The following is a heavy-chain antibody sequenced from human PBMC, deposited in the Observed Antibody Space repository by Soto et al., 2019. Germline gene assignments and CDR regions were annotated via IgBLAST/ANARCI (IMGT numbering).Heavy chain of an antibody. CDR3: ARDHWEWNEGYNWFDP. CDR1: GVTFSSYA. CDR2: IIPIFGTA. V-gene: IGHV1-69*06. D-gene: IGHD1-1*01. J-gene: IGHJ5*02. Sequence: QVQLVQSGAEVKKPGSSVKVSCKASGVTFSSYAISWVRQAPGQGLEWMGGIIPIFGTANYAKKFQGRVTITADKSTSTAYMELSSLRTEDTAVDYCARDHWEWNEGYNWFDPWGQGTLVTVSS.